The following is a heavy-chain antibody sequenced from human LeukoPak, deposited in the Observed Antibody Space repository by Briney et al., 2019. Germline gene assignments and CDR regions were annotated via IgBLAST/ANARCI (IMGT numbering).Heavy chain of an antibody. CDR3: ARDAPSGDYGGRDY. J-gene: IGHJ4*02. V-gene: IGHV4-31*03. CDR1: GGSISSGGYY. D-gene: IGHD4-17*01. Sequence: SQTLSLTCTVSGGSISSGGYYWSWIRQHPGKGLEWIGYIYYSGSTYYNPSLKSRVTISVDTSKNQFSLKLSSVTAADTAVYYCARDAPSGDYGGRDYWGQGTLVTVSS. CDR2: IYYSGST.